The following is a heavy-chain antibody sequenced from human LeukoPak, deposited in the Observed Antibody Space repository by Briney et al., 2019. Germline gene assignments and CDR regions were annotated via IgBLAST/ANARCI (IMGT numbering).Heavy chain of an antibody. CDR3: AKDSRIRDIVVVPAAIGTPGTTPIDY. CDR2: INGDGSST. CDR1: GFTFTGYW. J-gene: IGHJ4*02. D-gene: IGHD2-2*02. V-gene: IGHV3-74*01. Sequence: GGSLRLSCAASGFTFTGYWMHWVRHVPGKGLVWVARINGDGSSTTYADFVEGRFTISRDNAKNTLDLQMNSLRAEDTAVYYCAKDSRIRDIVVVPAAIGTPGTTPIDYWGQGTLVTVSS.